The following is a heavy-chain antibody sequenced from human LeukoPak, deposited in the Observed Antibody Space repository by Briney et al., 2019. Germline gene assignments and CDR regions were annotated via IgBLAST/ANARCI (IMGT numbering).Heavy chain of an antibody. J-gene: IGHJ4*02. CDR3: ARALRGYYYGSGTKLDY. Sequence: GASVKVSCKASGYTFTSYAMNWVRQAPGQGLEWMGWISAYNGNTNYAQELQGRVTMTTDTSTSTAYMELRSLRSDDTAVYYCARALRGYYYGSGTKLDYWGQGTLVTVSS. CDR1: GYTFTSYA. CDR2: ISAYNGNT. D-gene: IGHD3-10*01. V-gene: IGHV1-18*01.